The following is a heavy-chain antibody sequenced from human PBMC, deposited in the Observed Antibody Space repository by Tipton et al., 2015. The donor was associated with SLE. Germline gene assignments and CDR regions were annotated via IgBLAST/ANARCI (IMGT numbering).Heavy chain of an antibody. V-gene: IGHV4-34*01. J-gene: IGHJ2*01. CDR2: INHSGST. D-gene: IGHD2-15*01. CDR1: GGSFSGYY. CDR3: ARDGGYCSGGSCYSPRWYFDL. Sequence: TLSLTCAVYGGSFSGYYWSWIRQPPGKGLEWIGEINHSGSTNYNPSLKSRVTISVDTSKNQFSLKLSSVTAADTAVYYCARDGGYCSGGSCYSPRWYFDLWGRGTLVCLL.